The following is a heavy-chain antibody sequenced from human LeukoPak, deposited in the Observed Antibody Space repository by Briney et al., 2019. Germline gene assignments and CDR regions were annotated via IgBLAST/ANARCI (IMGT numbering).Heavy chain of an antibody. CDR1: GFTVSSNY. CDR3: ARSDCSGGSCYSSF. Sequence: GGSLRLSCAASGFTVSSNYMSWVRQAPGKGLEWVSVIYSGGSTYYADSVKGRFTISRHNSKNTLYLQMNSLRAEDTAVYYCARSDCSGGSCYSSFWGQGTLVTVSS. V-gene: IGHV3-53*04. J-gene: IGHJ4*02. D-gene: IGHD2-15*01. CDR2: IYSGGST.